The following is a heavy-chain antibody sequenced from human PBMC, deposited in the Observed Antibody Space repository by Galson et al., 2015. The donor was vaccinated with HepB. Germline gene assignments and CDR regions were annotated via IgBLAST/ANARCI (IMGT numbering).Heavy chain of an antibody. D-gene: IGHD6-13*01. CDR1: GFTFSSYA. CDR3: ASLATAAGRRILLPPFDY. CDR2: ISYDGSNK. V-gene: IGHV3-30*04. Sequence: SLRLSCAASGFTFSSYAMHWVRQAPGKGLEWVAVISYDGSNKYYADSVKGRFTISRDNSKNTLYLQMNSLRAEDTAVYYCASLATAAGRRILLPPFDYWGQGTLVTVSS. J-gene: IGHJ4*02.